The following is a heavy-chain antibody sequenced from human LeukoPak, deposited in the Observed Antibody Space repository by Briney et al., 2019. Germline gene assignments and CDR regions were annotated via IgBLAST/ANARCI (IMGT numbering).Heavy chain of an antibody. CDR3: VRDVWGDRDGFFEY. CDR1: GFTFNSYW. Sequence: GGSLRLSCAVSGFTFNSYWMHWVRQAPGKGLVRVSRINNDGRSTSYLDSVKGRFTMSRDNAMNMVFLQMNSLRAEDTAIYYCVRDVWGDRDGFFEYWGQGTLVTVSS. D-gene: IGHD5-24*01. J-gene: IGHJ4*02. V-gene: IGHV3-74*01. CDR2: INNDGRST.